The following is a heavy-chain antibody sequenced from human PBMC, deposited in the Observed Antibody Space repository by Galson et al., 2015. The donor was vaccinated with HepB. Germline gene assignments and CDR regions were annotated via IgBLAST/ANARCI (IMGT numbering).Heavy chain of an antibody. Sequence: SETLSLTCTVSGGSISSSSYYWGWIRQPPGKGLEWIGSIYYSGSTYYNPSLKSRVTISVDTSKNQFSLKLSSVTAADTAVYYCASQLREKGSSWYLVVWGQGTLVTVSS. CDR3: ASQLREKGSSWYLVV. V-gene: IGHV4-39*01. CDR2: IYYSGST. D-gene: IGHD6-13*01. J-gene: IGHJ4*02. CDR1: GGSISSSSYY.